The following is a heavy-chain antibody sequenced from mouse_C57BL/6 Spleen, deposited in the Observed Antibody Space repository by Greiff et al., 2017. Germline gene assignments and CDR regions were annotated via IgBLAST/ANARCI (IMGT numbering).Heavy chain of an antibody. CDR2: ISSGGSYT. V-gene: IGHV5-6*02. D-gene: IGHD1-1*02. Sequence: EVKLVESGGDLVKPGGSLKLSCAASGFTFSSYGMSWVRQTPDKRLEWVANISSGGSYTYYPDSVKGRFTISRDNAKNTRYLQMSSLTSEDTAMYYCARRSGGSNYAMDYWGQGTSVTVSS. CDR1: GFTFSSYG. J-gene: IGHJ4*01. CDR3: ARRSGGSNYAMDY.